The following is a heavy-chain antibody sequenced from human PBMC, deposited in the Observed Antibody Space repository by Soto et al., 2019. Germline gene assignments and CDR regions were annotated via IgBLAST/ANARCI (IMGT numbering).Heavy chain of an antibody. CDR2: IDPSDSYT. D-gene: IGHD6-19*01. CDR3: ARGRYTSGWLSGPNYYYYYGMDV. V-gene: IGHV5-10-1*01. CDR1: GYSFTSYW. J-gene: IGHJ6*02. Sequence: EVQLVQSGAEVKKPGESLRISCKGSGYSFTSYWISWVRQMPGKGLEWMGRIDPSDSYTNYSPSFQGHVTISADKSISTAYPQGRSLRAADTAMYYCARGRYTSGWLSGPNYYYYYGMDVWGQGTTVTVSS.